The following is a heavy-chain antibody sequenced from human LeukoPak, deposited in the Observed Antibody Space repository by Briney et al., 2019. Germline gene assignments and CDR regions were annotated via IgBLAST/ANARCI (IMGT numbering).Heavy chain of an antibody. Sequence: SETLSLTCTVSGGSISSSSYYWGWIRQPPGKGLEWIGSIYYSGSTYYNPSLKSRVTISVDTSKDQFSLKVSSVTAADTAVYYCARRKAAAEAWFDPWGQGTLVTVSS. J-gene: IGHJ5*02. CDR2: IYYSGST. V-gene: IGHV4-39*01. CDR1: GGSISSSSYY. CDR3: ARRKAAAEAWFDP. D-gene: IGHD6-13*01.